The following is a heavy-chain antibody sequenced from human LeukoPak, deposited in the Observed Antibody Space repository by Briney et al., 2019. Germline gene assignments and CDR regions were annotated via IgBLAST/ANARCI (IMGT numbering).Heavy chain of an antibody. J-gene: IGHJ4*02. CDR3: AKDQRLGELQYTNPPFDY. D-gene: IGHD3-16*01. Sequence: PGGSLRLSCAASGFTFSSYAMSWVRQAPGKGLEWVSAISGTGGSTYNADSVKGRLTISRDNSKNTLYLQMNSLRAEDTAVYYCAKDQRLGELQYTNPPFDYWGQGTLVTVSS. CDR2: ISGTGGST. V-gene: IGHV3-23*01. CDR1: GFTFSSYA.